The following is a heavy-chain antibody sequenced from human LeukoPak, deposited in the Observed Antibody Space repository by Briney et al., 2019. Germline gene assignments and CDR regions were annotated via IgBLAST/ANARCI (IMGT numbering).Heavy chain of an antibody. D-gene: IGHD2-8*01. CDR1: GYTFTGYY. V-gene: IGHV1-2*02. CDR3: AREAPVFQDAFDI. J-gene: IGHJ3*02. Sequence: ASVKVSCKASGYTFTGYYMHWVRQAPGQGLEWMGWINPNSGGTNYAQKSQGRVTMTRDTSISTAYMELSRLRSDDTAVYYCAREAPVFQDAFDIWGQGTMVTVSS. CDR2: INPNSGGT.